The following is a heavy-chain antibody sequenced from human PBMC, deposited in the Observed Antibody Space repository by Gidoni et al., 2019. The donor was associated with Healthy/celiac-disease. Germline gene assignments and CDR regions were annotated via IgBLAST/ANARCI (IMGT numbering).Heavy chain of an antibody. Sequence: QLPLQESGPGLVKPSATLSLTCTVSGGSISSSSYYWGWLRQPPGKGLEWIGSIYYGGSTYYNPSLKSRVTISVDTSKNQFSLKLSSVTAADTAVYYCARRNPGRYNWFDPWGQGTLVTVSS. CDR2: IYYGGST. CDR1: GGSISSSSYY. V-gene: IGHV4-39*01. CDR3: ARRNPGRYNWFDP. J-gene: IGHJ5*02. D-gene: IGHD3-10*01.